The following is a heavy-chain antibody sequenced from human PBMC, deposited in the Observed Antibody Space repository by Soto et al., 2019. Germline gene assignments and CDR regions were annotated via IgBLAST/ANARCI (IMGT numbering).Heavy chain of an antibody. CDR3: AGGPTNWFDP. CDR1: GFTFSDYH. D-gene: IGHD3-16*01. CDR2: ISSSGRTI. J-gene: IGHJ5*02. Sequence: GASLRLSCAASGFTFSDYHMSWIRQAPGKGLEWVSYISSSGRTIYYADSVKGRLTISRDNAKRSMYLQMNSLRVEDTAVYYCAGGPTNWFDPWGQGTMVTVSS. V-gene: IGHV3-11*01.